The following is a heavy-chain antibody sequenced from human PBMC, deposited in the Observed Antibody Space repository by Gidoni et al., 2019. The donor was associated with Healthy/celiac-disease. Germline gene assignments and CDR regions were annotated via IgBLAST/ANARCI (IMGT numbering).Heavy chain of an antibody. CDR1: GFTSSNAC. CDR2: IKRKTEGGTT. Sequence: LQLVASVGGLLPPGGSLRLSCAASGFTSSNACISWVRQAPGKGLEWVGRIKRKTEGGTTDDAEPVKGRFTISREESKNTLYRQMNSLKTEDTAVYYCTIVDTAMVKTDYDYYGMDVWGQGTTVTVSS. D-gene: IGHD5-18*01. J-gene: IGHJ6*01. CDR3: TIVDTAMVKTDYDYYGMDV. V-gene: IGHV3-15*01.